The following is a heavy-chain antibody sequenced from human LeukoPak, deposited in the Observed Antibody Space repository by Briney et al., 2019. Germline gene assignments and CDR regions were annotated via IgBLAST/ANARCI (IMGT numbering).Heavy chain of an antibody. CDR1: GFTFSSYS. CDR2: ISSSSSYI. V-gene: IGHV3-21*01. D-gene: IGHD2-2*03. Sequence: PGGSLRLSCAASGFTFSSYSMNWVRQAPGKGLEWVSSISSSSSYIYYADSVKGRFTISRDNAKNSLYLQMNSLRAEDTAVYYCARVVDIVVVPAAMDPDYWGQGTLVTVSS. J-gene: IGHJ4*02. CDR3: ARVVDIVVVPAAMDPDY.